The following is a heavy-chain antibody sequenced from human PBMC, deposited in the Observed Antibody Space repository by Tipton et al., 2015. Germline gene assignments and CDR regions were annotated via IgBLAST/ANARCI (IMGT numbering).Heavy chain of an antibody. V-gene: IGHV5-51*01. J-gene: IGHJ4*02. D-gene: IGHD4-17*01. CDR2: IYPGDSDT. Sequence: QLVQSGAEVKKPGESLRISCKASGYTFTNYWIGWVRQMPGKGLEWMGIIYPGDSDTRYSPSFQGQVTISADKSISIAYLQWSSLKASDTAMYYCARLRKGDGDYAIDYWGQGTLVTVSS. CDR3: ARLRKGDGDYAIDY. CDR1: GYTFTNYW.